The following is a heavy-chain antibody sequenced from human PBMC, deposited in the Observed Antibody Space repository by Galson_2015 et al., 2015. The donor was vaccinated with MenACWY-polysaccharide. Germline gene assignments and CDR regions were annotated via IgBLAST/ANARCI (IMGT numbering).Heavy chain of an antibody. CDR2: MNHSGST. CDR3: ARGVGARSRFGL. Sequence: ETLSLTCAVYGGSFSGYYRSWIRQPPGKGLEWIGEMNHSGSTNCNPSLKSRVTISVDTSKNQFSLRLTSVTAADTAVYYCARGVGARSRFGLWGQGTLVSVSS. CDR1: GGSFSGYY. D-gene: IGHD1-26*01. J-gene: IGHJ5*02. V-gene: IGHV4-34*01.